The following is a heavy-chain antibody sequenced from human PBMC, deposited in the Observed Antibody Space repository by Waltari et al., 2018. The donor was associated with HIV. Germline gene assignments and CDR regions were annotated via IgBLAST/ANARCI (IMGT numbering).Heavy chain of an antibody. CDR3: AKGGPLGATNYGMDV. D-gene: IGHD1-26*01. CDR1: GFSIDHYA. Sequence: EVQLVESGGGLVQPGRSLRLSCVASGFSIDHYAMHWVRQVPGKGLEWVSGISWNSARTTYGDSVKVRFTISRDNAKKTVTLQMNSLRVEDTALYYCAKGGPLGATNYGMDVWGQGTTFTVSS. V-gene: IGHV3-9*01. J-gene: IGHJ6*02. CDR2: ISWNSART.